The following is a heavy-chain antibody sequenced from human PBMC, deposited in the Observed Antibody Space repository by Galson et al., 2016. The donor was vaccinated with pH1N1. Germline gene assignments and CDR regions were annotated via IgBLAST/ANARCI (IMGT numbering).Heavy chain of an antibody. V-gene: IGHV4-30-4*08. J-gene: IGHJ4*02. CDR3: ARGGVGTMVRGVIIDYSFDY. CDR1: GGSISGGDCF. CDR2: IYNSGDT. D-gene: IGHD3-10*01. Sequence: LSLTCTVSGGSISGGDCFWSWIRQPPGKGLEWIGYIYNSGDTYYNSSLKSRVSISVDTSKNQFSLKLSSVTAADPALYYCARGGVGTMVRGVIIDYSFDYWGQGTLVTVSS.